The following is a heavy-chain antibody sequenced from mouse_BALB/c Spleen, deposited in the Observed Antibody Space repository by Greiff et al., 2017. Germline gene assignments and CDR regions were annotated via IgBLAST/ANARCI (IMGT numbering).Heavy chain of an antibody. D-gene: IGHD1-2*01. CDR1: GYTFTSYW. CDR2: IYPGDGDT. V-gene: IGHV1-87*01. Sequence: QVQLKESGAELARPGASVKLSCKASGYTFTSYWMQWVKQRPGQGLEWIGAIYPGDGDTRYTQKFKGKATLTADKSSSTAYMQLSSLASEDSAVYYCARGITTATNFDYWGQGTTLTVSS. CDR3: ARGITTATNFDY. J-gene: IGHJ2*01.